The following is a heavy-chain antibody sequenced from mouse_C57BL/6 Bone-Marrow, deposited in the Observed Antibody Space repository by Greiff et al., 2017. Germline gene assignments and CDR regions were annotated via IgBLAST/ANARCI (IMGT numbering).Heavy chain of an antibody. Sequence: VQLQESGAELVKPGASVKISCKASGYAFSSYWMNWVKQRPGKGLEWIGQIYPGDGDTNYNGKFKGKATLTADKSSSTAYMQLSSLTSEDSAVYFCARSYYGSIPFAYWGQGTLGTVSA. CDR2: IYPGDGDT. V-gene: IGHV1-80*01. D-gene: IGHD1-1*01. J-gene: IGHJ3*01. CDR1: GYAFSSYW. CDR3: ARSYYGSIPFAY.